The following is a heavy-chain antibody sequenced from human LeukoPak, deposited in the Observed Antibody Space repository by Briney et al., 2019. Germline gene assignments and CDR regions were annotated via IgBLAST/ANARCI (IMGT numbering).Heavy chain of an antibody. D-gene: IGHD3-22*01. J-gene: IGHJ2*01. V-gene: IGHV3-21*01. CDR1: GFAFSTYS. CDR2: TSSSSNYI. Sequence: PGGSLRLSCAASGFAFSTYSMNWVRLAPGKGLEWVSSTSSSSNYIYYADSVKGRFTISRDNAKNSLYLQMNSLRAEDTAVYYCARDPITVIVVIITDWFFDLWGRGTLVTVSS. CDR3: ARDPITVIVVIITDWFFDL.